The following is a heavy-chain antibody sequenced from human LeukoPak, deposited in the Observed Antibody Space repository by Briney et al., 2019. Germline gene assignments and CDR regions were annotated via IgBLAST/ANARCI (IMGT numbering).Heavy chain of an antibody. J-gene: IGHJ4*02. V-gene: IGHV3-30*02. CDR1: GFTFSSYG. Sequence: GGSLRLSCAASGFTFSSYGMHWVRQAPGKGLEWVAFIRYDGSNKYYADSVKGRFTISRDNSKNTLYLQMNSLRAEDTAVYYCAKGGNYGILTGYYTPPYYFDYWGQGTLVTVSS. CDR3: AKGGNYGILTGYYTPPYYFDY. CDR2: IRYDGSNK. D-gene: IGHD3-9*01.